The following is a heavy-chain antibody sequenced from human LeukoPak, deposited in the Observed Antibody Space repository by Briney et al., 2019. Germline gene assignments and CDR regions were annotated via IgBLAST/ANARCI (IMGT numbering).Heavy chain of an antibody. V-gene: IGHV5-51*01. CDR3: ARDMNDSSTWFIFNY. J-gene: IGHJ4*02. D-gene: IGHD6-13*01. CDR1: GNSFTNYW. Sequence: GESLKISCKGSGNSFTNYWNGWVRQMPGKGLEWMGIIYPGDSETRYSPSFQGHVTISADKSINTAYLQWSSLKASDTAMYYCARDMNDSSTWFIFNYWGQGTLVTVSS. CDR2: IYPGDSET.